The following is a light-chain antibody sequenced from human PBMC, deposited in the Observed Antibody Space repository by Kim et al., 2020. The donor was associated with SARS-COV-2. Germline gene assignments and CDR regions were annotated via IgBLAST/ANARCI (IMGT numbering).Light chain of an antibody. CDR2: GAS. CDR1: QSVSSN. J-gene: IGKJ4*01. V-gene: IGKV3-15*01. Sequence: EIVMTQSPATLSVSLGERVTLSCRASQSVSSNLAWYQQKPGQAPRLLIYGASTRATGIPARFSGSESGTEFTLTISSLQSEDSAVYYCQQYYNWPPPFGGGTKLEI. CDR3: QQYYNWPPP.